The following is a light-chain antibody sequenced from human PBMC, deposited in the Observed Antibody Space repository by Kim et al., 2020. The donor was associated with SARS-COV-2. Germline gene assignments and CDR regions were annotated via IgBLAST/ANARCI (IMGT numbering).Light chain of an antibody. Sequence: QAVLTQPPSVSGAPGQRVTISCTGSSSNIGAGYDVHWYQQLPGTAPKLLIYGNSNRPSGVPDRFSGSMSGTSASLAITGLQADDEADYYCQSYDSSLFYVFGTGTKVTVL. J-gene: IGLJ1*01. CDR2: GNS. V-gene: IGLV1-40*01. CDR3: QSYDSSLFYV. CDR1: SSNIGAGYD.